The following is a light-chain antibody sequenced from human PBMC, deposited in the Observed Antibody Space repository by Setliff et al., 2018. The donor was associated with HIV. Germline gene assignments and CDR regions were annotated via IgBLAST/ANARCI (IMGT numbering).Light chain of an antibody. CDR1: SSDIGTYDL. CDR3: CSYTSSTTYV. Sequence: QSVLAQPASVSGSPGQSSTISCTGTSSDIGTYDLVSWYRQYPGKAPKLIIYEVNRRPAGVSDRLSGSKSGNTASLTISGLRAEDEATYYCCSYTSSTTYVFGTGTKVTVL. V-gene: IGLV2-23*02. J-gene: IGLJ1*01. CDR2: EVN.